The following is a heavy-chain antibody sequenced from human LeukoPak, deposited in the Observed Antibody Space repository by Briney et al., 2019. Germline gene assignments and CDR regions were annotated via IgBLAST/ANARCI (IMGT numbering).Heavy chain of an antibody. J-gene: IGHJ3*02. D-gene: IGHD1-26*01. CDR1: GFTVSSNY. CDR2: IYSGGSK. Sequence: PGGTLRLSCAASGFTVSSNYMSWVRQAPEKGLEWVSVIYSGGSKYYADPVKGRFTISRDNSKNTLYLQMNSLRAEDTAVYYCAHSRELLLDAFDIWGQGTMVT. V-gene: IGHV3-66*01. CDR3: AHSRELLLDAFDI.